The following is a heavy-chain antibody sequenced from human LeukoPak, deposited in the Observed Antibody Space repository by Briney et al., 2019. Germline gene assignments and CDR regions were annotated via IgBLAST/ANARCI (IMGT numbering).Heavy chain of an antibody. D-gene: IGHD6-19*01. J-gene: IGHJ5*02. CDR3: TTDLGIAVAGPGWFDP. Sequence: NPGGSLRLSCAAAGFTFSNAWMSWVSQAPGEGRGWVGRIKRKTDGGTTDYVARVKGRYTIYSDEPKLTLYLQMNSLKPEDTAVYYCTTDLGIAVAGPGWFDPWGQGTLVTVSS. CDR2: IKRKTDGGTT. V-gene: IGHV3-15*01. CDR1: GFTFSNAW.